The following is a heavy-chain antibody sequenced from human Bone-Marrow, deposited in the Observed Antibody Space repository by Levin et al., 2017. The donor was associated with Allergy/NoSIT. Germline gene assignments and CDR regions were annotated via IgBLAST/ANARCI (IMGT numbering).Heavy chain of an antibody. CDR3: ARITLNRAGYSSSWYNWFDP. V-gene: IGHV2-70*01. D-gene: IGHD6-13*01. CDR1: GFSLSPSGMC. CDR2: IDWDDDK. J-gene: IGHJ5*02. Sequence: SGPTLVKPTQTLTLTCTFSGFSLSPSGMCVSWIRQPPGKALEWLALIDWDDDKYYSTSLKTRLTISKDTSKNQVVLTMTNMDPVDTATYYCARITLNRAGYSSSWYNWFDPWGQGTLVTVSS.